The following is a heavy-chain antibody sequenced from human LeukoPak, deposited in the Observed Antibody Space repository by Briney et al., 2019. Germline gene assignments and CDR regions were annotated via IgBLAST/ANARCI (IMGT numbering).Heavy chain of an antibody. Sequence: GGSLRLSCAASGFTVSNNYMSWVRQAPGKGLEWVSVTYSGGRTYYADSVKGRFTISRDNSKNTLFLHMNSLRAEDTAVYYCADYVDAATENTIDYWGQGTLVTVSS. CDR1: GFTVSNNY. CDR2: TYSGGRT. CDR3: ADYVDAATENTIDY. J-gene: IGHJ4*02. D-gene: IGHD6-13*01. V-gene: IGHV3-53*01.